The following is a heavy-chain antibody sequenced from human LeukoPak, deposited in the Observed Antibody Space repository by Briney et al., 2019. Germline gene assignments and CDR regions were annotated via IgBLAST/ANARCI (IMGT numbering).Heavy chain of an antibody. Sequence: PGASLRLSCAASGFTFSSYAMSWVRQAPGKGLEWVSAISGSGGSTYYADSVKGRFTISRDNSKNTLYLQMNSLGAEDTAVYYCAKAPGTMIVVVITTWGQGTLVTVSS. D-gene: IGHD3-22*01. J-gene: IGHJ4*02. CDR2: ISGSGGST. V-gene: IGHV3-23*01. CDR3: AKAPGTMIVVVITT. CDR1: GFTFSSYA.